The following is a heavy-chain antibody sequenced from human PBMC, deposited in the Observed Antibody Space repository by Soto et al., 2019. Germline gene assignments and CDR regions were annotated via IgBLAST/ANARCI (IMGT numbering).Heavy chain of an antibody. Sequence: PXEXLKISCKCSGYXFTSYWVVWVRHMPGKGLEWMGIIYPGDSDDRYSPSFQGQVTISADKSISTAYLQWSSLNYSDTAMYYCARLSGCSSTSCYTHMDVWGQGTTATVS. CDR1: GYXFTSYW. D-gene: IGHD2-2*02. J-gene: IGHJ6*02. CDR3: ARLSGCSSTSCYTHMDV. CDR2: IYPGDSDD. V-gene: IGHV5-51*01.